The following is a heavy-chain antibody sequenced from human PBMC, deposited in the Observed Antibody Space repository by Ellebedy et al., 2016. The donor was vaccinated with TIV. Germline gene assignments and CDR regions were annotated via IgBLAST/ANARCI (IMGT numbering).Heavy chain of an antibody. Sequence: SVKVSXXASGGTFSSYAISWVRQAPGQGLEWMGGIIPIFGTANYAQKFQGRVTITRDTSASTAYMELSSLRSEDTAVYYCASTTGTISGGRWFDPWGQGTLVTVSS. J-gene: IGHJ5*02. D-gene: IGHD1-1*01. CDR3: ASTTGTISGGRWFDP. CDR2: IIPIFGTA. V-gene: IGHV1-69*05. CDR1: GGTFSSYA.